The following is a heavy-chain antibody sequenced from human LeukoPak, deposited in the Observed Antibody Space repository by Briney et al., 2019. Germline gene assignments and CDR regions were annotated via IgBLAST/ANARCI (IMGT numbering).Heavy chain of an antibody. D-gene: IGHD3-22*01. J-gene: IGHJ4*02. CDR1: GFTFSSYA. Sequence: GGSLRLSCAASGFTFSSYAMSWVRQAPGKGLEWVSAISGSGGRTYYADSVKGRFTISRDNSKNTLYLQMNSLRAEDTAVYYCAKLSYDSSGYYSDYWGQGTLVTVSS. V-gene: IGHV3-23*01. CDR2: ISGSGGRT. CDR3: AKLSYDSSGYYSDY.